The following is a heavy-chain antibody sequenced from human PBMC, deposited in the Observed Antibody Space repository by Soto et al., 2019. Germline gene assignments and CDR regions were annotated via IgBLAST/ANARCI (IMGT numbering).Heavy chain of an antibody. CDR3: ATTFYGYSGYDHVWYYGMDV. CDR2: IYPGDSDT. Sequence: PGESLKISCKGSGYSFTSYWIGWVRQMPGKGLEWMGIIYPGDSDTRYSPSFQGQVTISADKSISTAYLQWSSLKASDTAMYYCATTFYGYSGYDHVWYYGMDVWGQGTTVTVSS. J-gene: IGHJ6*02. CDR1: GYSFTSYW. V-gene: IGHV5-51*01. D-gene: IGHD5-12*01.